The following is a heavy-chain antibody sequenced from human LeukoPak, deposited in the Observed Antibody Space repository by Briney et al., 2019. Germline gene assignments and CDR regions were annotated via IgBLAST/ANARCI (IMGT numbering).Heavy chain of an antibody. J-gene: IGHJ4*02. D-gene: IGHD3-22*01. CDR2: IKQDGSDK. CDR3: ARHSNKYDYDSSGHSLSSDH. V-gene: IGHV3-7*01. CDR1: GFTFTFYW. Sequence: PGGSVSLSCAASGFTFTFYWMSWVRQAPGKGLEWVANIKQDGSDKNYVDSVKGRFTISRDNSKNSLYLQMTSLRVEDTAFYFCARHSNKYDYDSSGHSLSSDHWGQGTLVSVSS.